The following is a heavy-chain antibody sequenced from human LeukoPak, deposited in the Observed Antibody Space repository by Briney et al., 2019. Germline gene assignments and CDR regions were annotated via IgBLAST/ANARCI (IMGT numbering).Heavy chain of an antibody. D-gene: IGHD3-10*01. J-gene: IGHJ5*02. CDR2: MNPNSGNT. CDR3: ARGQGFGELLADWFDP. V-gene: IGHV1-8*03. Sequence: ASVKVSCKASGYTFTSYGISWVRQAPGQGLEWMGWMNPNSGNTGYAQKFQGRVTITRNTSISTAYMELSSLRSEDTAVYYCARGQGFGELLADWFDPWGQGTLVTVSS. CDR1: GYTFTSYG.